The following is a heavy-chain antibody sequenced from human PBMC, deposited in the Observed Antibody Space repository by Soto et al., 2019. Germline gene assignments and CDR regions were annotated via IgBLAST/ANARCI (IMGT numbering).Heavy chain of an antibody. D-gene: IGHD2-2*01. CDR3: ARRPSKYCSTTTCYASDY. V-gene: IGHV3-48*01. J-gene: IGHJ4*02. Sequence: GGSLRLSCAASRFTSSGHGMNWVRQAPGKGLEWVSYISSSSSNIYYADSVKGRFTISRDNAKNSLYLQMNSLRAEDTALYYCARRPSKYCSTTTCYASDYWGQGTLVTVSS. CDR2: ISSSSSNI. CDR1: RFTSSGHG.